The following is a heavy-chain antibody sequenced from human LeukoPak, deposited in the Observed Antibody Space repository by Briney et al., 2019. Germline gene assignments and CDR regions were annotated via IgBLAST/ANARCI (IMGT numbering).Heavy chain of an antibody. J-gene: IGHJ4*02. V-gene: IGHV4-59*12. D-gene: IGHD1-26*01. CDR3: ARGSYSGSYYFDY. CDR2: VYYSGST. Sequence: SETLSLTCSVSGGSISPYYWSWIRQPPGKGLEWIGFVYYSGSTNYNPSLKSRVTISVDTSKNQFSLKLSSVTAADTAVYYCARGSYSGSYYFDYWGQGTRDTVSS. CDR1: GGSISPYY.